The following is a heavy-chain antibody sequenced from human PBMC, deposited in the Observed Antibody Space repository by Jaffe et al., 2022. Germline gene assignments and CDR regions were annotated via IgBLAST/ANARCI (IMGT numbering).Heavy chain of an antibody. CDR3: ARSHQYNWYCFDY. V-gene: IGHV4-38-2*01. Sequence: QVQLQESGPGLVKPSETLSLTCAVSGYSISSGYYWGWIRQPPGKGLEWIGSIYHSGTTYYNLSLNSRVTISVDTSKNQFSLKLSSVTAADTAVYYCARSHQYNWYCFDYWGQGTLVTVSS. J-gene: IGHJ4*02. CDR1: GYSISSGYY. CDR2: IYHSGTT. D-gene: IGHD1-20*01.